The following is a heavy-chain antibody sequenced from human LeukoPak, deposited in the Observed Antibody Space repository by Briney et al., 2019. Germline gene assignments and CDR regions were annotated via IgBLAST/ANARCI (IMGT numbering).Heavy chain of an antibody. Sequence: GGSLRLSCAASGFTFSDYYMSWIRQAPGKGLEWVSYISSSGSTIYYADSVKGRFTISRDNAKNSLYLQMNSLRAEDTAVYYCASGGRWLQPNWFDPWGQGTLVTVSS. D-gene: IGHD5-24*01. J-gene: IGHJ5*02. V-gene: IGHV3-11*01. CDR3: ASGGRWLQPNWFDP. CDR2: ISSSGSTI. CDR1: GFTFSDYY.